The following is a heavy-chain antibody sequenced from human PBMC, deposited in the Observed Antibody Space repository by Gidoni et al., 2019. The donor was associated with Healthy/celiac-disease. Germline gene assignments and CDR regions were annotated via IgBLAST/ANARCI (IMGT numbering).Heavy chain of an antibody. CDR1: GFTFGDYA. CDR3: TREGGDYLSNWFDP. D-gene: IGHD2-21*02. Sequence: EVQLVESGGGLVKPGRSLILSCTASGFTFGDYAMSWFRQAPGKGLEWVGFIRSKAYGGKTEYAASVKGRFTISRDDSKSIAYLQMNSLKTEDTAVYYCTREGGDYLSNWFDPWGQGTLVTVSS. CDR2: IRSKAYGGKT. V-gene: IGHV3-49*05. J-gene: IGHJ5*02.